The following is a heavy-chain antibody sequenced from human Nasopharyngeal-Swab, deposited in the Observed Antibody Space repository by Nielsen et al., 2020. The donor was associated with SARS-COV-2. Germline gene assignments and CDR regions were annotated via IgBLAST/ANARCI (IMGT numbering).Heavy chain of an antibody. Sequence: GGSLSLSCAASGFTVSSNYMSWVRQAPGKGLEGVSVIYSGGSTYYADSVKGRFTISRDNSKNTLYLQMNSLRAEDTAVYYCARESAAGWYWGQGTLVTVSS. J-gene: IGHJ4*02. CDR1: GFTVSSNY. CDR2: IYSGGST. V-gene: IGHV3-53*01. D-gene: IGHD6-25*01. CDR3: ARESAAGWY.